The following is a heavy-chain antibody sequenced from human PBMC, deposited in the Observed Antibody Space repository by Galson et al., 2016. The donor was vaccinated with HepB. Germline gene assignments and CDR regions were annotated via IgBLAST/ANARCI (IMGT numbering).Heavy chain of an antibody. CDR1: GGSISLSRYY. Sequence: ETLSLTCTVSGGSISLSRYYWGWIRQPPGKGLEWIGSVSYTGGTYYNPSLQSRVTLLVDTSKNQFFLKLSSVTAADTAVYYCVRPLGASDAFDIWGQGTVVTVSS. CDR3: VRPLGASDAFDI. D-gene: IGHD3-3*01. CDR2: VSYTGGT. J-gene: IGHJ3*02. V-gene: IGHV4-39*01.